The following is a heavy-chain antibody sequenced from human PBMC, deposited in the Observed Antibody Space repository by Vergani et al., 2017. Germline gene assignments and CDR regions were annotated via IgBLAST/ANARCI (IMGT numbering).Heavy chain of an antibody. CDR2: ISTTGGTI. Sequence: EVQLVESGGGLVQPGGSLRLSCAASGFTFSRYRMNWVRQAPGRGLEWVSFISTTGGTIYYADSVKGCFTISRDNAKNSLYLKMNSLRAEDMALYDCEKDMYSSSWYGENAFDIWGQGTMVTVSS. D-gene: IGHD6-13*01. V-gene: IGHV3-48*04. J-gene: IGHJ3*02. CDR3: EKDMYSSSWYGENAFDI. CDR1: GFTFSRYR.